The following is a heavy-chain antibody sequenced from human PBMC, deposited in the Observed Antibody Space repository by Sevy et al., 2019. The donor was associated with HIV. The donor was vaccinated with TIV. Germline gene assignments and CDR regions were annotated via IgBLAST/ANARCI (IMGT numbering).Heavy chain of an antibody. D-gene: IGHD2-21*02. V-gene: IGHV3-30-3*01. CDR3: ARLSSCGGDCYYLDF. J-gene: IGHJ4*02. CDR1: GFSIGDEI. CDR2: LSHVGGSD. Sequence: GGSLRLSCAASGFSIGDEIMNWVRQAPGKGLEWVAILSHVGGSDYYADSVKGRFTISSDTSKNTLYLEMNRLRREDTAVYYCARLSSCGGDCYYLDFWGQGTLVTVSS.